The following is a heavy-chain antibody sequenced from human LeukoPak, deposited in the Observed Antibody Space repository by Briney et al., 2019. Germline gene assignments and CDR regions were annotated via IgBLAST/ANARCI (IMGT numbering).Heavy chain of an antibody. D-gene: IGHD3-10*01. CDR3: ARRGGSGRSFDY. CDR1: GGSISSSSYY. CDR2: IYSSGST. Sequence: SETLSLTCTVSGGSISSSSYYWGWIRQPPGKGLEGIGSIYSSGSTYYNPSLKSRVTISFDTSKNKLSLNLSSVPASDTAVYYCARRGGSGRSFDYWGQGILVTVSS. V-gene: IGHV4-39*01. J-gene: IGHJ4*02.